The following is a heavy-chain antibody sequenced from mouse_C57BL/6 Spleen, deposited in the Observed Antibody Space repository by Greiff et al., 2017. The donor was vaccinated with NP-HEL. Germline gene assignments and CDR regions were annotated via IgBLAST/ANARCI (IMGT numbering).Heavy chain of an antibody. D-gene: IGHD1-3*01. CDR2: IRNKANGYTT. CDR3: ARYIYRGYAMDY. CDR1: GFTFTDYY. Sequence: EVQVVESGGGLVQPGGSLSLSCAASGFTFTDYYMSWVRQPPGKALEWLGFIRNKANGYTTEYSASVKGRFTISRDNSQSILYLQMNALRAEDSATYYCARYIYRGYAMDYWGQGTSVTVSS. V-gene: IGHV7-3*01. J-gene: IGHJ4*01.